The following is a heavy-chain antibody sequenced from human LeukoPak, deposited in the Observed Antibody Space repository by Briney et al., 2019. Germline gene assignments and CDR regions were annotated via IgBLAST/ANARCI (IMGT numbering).Heavy chain of an antibody. J-gene: IGHJ4*02. V-gene: IGHV3-23*01. CDR1: GFAFSSYA. CDR2: ISGSGGST. Sequence: SGGSLRLSCAASGFAFSSYAMSWVRQAPGKGLEWVSAISGSGGSTYYADSVKGRFTISRDNSKNTLYLQMNSLRAEDTAVYYCAKVTQLGYCSGGSCLFDYWGQGTLVTVSS. CDR3: AKVTQLGYCSGGSCLFDY. D-gene: IGHD2-15*01.